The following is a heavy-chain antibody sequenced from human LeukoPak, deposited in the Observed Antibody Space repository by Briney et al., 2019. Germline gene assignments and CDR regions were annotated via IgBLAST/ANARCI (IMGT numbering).Heavy chain of an antibody. CDR3: ARDRDYGSGSNDY. D-gene: IGHD3-10*01. J-gene: IGHJ4*02. Sequence: GASVKVSCKASGGTFSSYAISWVRQAPGQGLEWMGGIIPIFGTANYAQKFQGRVTMTRDTSTSTVYMELSSLRSEDTAVYYCARDRDYGSGSNDYWGQGTLVTVSS. CDR1: GGTFSSYA. CDR2: IIPIFGTA. V-gene: IGHV1-69*05.